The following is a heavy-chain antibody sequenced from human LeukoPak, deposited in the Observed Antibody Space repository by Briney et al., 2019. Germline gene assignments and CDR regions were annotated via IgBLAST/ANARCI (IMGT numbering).Heavy chain of an antibody. J-gene: IGHJ5*01. V-gene: IGHV3-48*01. CDR2: ISSSSSTI. Sequence: GGSLRLSCAASGFTFSSYWMNWVRQAPGKGLEWVSYISSSSSTIYYADSVKGRFTISRDNAQNSLHLQMNSLRAEDTAIYYCARRFDSWGQGTLVTVSS. CDR3: ARRFDS. CDR1: GFTFSSYW.